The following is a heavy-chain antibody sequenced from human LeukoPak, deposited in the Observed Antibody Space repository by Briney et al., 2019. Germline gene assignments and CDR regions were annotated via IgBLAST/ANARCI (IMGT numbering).Heavy chain of an antibody. Sequence: GGSLRLSRAASGFTFSSYAMNWVRQAPGKGLEWVSYISSSSSNIYYADSVKGRFTISRDNAKNSLYLQMNSLRAEDTAVYYCATEYYYDSSGRPYDYWGQGTLVTVSS. J-gene: IGHJ4*02. CDR1: GFTFSSYA. V-gene: IGHV3-48*01. D-gene: IGHD3-22*01. CDR2: ISSSSSNI. CDR3: ATEYYYDSSGRPYDY.